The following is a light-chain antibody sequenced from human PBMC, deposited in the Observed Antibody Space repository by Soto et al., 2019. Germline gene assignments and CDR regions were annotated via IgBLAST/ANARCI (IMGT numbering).Light chain of an antibody. V-gene: IGKV3-20*01. CDR1: QSVSSSY. CDR3: QQYPGYT. CDR2: GAS. Sequence: DIVLTQSPGTLSLSPGERATLSCRASQSVSSSYLAWYQQKPGQAPRLLIYGASSRATGIPDRFSGSGSGTDFTLTISRLEPEDFAVYYCQQYPGYTFGQGTKLEIK. J-gene: IGKJ2*01.